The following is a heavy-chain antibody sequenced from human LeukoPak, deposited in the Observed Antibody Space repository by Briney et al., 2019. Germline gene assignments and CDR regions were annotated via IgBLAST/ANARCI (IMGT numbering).Heavy chain of an antibody. CDR1: GYTFTSYD. D-gene: IGHD3-22*01. Sequence: ASVKVSCKASGYTFTSYDINWVRQATGQGLEWMGWMNPNSGNTGYAQKFQGRVTITRNTSISTAYMELSSLRSEDTAVYYCARLTYYYDSSGYYLGPGAFDIWGQGTMVTVSS. J-gene: IGHJ3*02. CDR3: ARLTYYYDSSGYYLGPGAFDI. CDR2: MNPNSGNT. V-gene: IGHV1-8*01.